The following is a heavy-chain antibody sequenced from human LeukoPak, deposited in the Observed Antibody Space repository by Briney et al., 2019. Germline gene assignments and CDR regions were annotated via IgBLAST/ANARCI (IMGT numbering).Heavy chain of an antibody. Sequence: PSETLSLTCSVSGGSISSNSYFWVWIRQPPGKGLEWIGSMHYSGNAYYNPSLRSRVSISVDTSENQFSLKLSSVTAADTAVYYCAREGKYYGSGSYYKKQTGVDYWGQGTLVTVSS. V-gene: IGHV4-39*02. CDR1: GGSISSNSYF. D-gene: IGHD3-10*01. J-gene: IGHJ4*02. CDR2: MHYSGNA. CDR3: AREGKYYGSGSYYKKQTGVDY.